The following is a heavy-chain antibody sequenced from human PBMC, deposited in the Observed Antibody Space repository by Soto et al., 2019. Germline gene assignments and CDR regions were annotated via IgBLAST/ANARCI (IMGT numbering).Heavy chain of an antibody. V-gene: IGHV3-74*01. D-gene: IGHD3-22*01. Sequence: SLRLSCAASGFTFSSYWMHWVRQAPGKGLEWVSRMNMDGNRISYVDSVKGRCTISRDNAKNTFYMEMNSARVEDTAVYFCARDQLYYNDFSGRPLNAFDVWGQGTMVTVSS. CDR2: MNMDGNRI. CDR3: ARDQLYYNDFSGRPLNAFDV. CDR1: GFTFSSYW. J-gene: IGHJ3*01.